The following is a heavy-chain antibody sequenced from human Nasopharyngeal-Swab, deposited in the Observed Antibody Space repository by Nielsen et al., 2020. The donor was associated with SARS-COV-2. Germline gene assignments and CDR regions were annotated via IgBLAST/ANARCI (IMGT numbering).Heavy chain of an antibody. CDR1: GGTFSSYA. V-gene: IGHV1-69*13. D-gene: IGHD5-18*01. CDR3: ANTAMVISWFDP. J-gene: IGHJ5*02. CDR2: IIPIFGTA. Sequence: SVKVSCKASGGTFSSYAISWVRQAPGQGLEWMGGIIPIFGTANYAQKFQGRVTITADESTSTAYMELSSLRSEDTAVYCCANTAMVISWFDPWGQGTLVTVSS.